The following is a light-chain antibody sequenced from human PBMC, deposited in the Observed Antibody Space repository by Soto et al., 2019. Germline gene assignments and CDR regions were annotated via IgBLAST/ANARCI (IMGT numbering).Light chain of an antibody. J-gene: IGKJ2*01. CDR1: QSVTSN. CDR3: QQYNNWPTT. V-gene: IGKV3-15*01. Sequence: ERVMTQSPATLPVSPGERATLSCRASQSVTSNLAWYQQKPGQAPRLLIYGASTRATGIPARFSGSGSGTEFTLTISSLQSEDFAVYYCQQYNNWPTTFGQGTKLEIQ. CDR2: GAS.